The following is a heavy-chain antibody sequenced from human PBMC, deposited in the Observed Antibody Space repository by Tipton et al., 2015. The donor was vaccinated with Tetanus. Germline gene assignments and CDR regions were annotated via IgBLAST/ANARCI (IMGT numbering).Heavy chain of an antibody. CDR1: GFTFDTYT. D-gene: IGHD1-26*01. J-gene: IGHJ4*02. V-gene: IGHV3-21*04. CDR3: VRDISHVGATLYFDY. Sequence: GSLRLSCAASGFTFDTYTMTWVRQAPGKGLEWVSSITSSSSYIYYSESVEGRFTISRDNAKNSVYLQMDSLRAEDTAVYYCVRDISHVGATLYFDYWGQGTLVTVSS. CDR2: ITSSSSYI.